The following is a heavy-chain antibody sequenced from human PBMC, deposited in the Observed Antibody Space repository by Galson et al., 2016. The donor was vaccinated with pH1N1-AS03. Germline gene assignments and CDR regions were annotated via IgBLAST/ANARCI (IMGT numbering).Heavy chain of an antibody. Sequence: TLSLTCTVSGGSISSAGYYWSWIRQHPGKGLEWIGNIHYSGQTYYNPSIKSRVTISAGTSKNQFSLRLSSVTAADAALYYCARTSLTRDPYSSSWYFDYWGQGTLVTVSS. D-gene: IGHD6-13*01. CDR2: IHYSGQT. V-gene: IGHV4-31*03. CDR1: GGSISSAGYY. CDR3: ARTSLTRDPYSSSWYFDY. J-gene: IGHJ4*02.